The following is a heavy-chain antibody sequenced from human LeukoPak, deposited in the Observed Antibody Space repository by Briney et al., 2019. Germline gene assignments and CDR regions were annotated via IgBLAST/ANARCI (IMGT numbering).Heavy chain of an antibody. CDR3: ARRATTGTTGYEYYYMDV. CDR2: VYYGVPT. J-gene: IGHJ6*03. CDR1: VGPINSRSYY. D-gene: IGHD4-17*01. Sequence: SETLSLPCTVSVGPINSRSYYWGWIRPPPGKGLEWIGSVYYGVPTYYNPSLKSRVSISEDTSTNHFSLKLSSVTAADTAVYFCARRATTGTTGYEYYYMDVWGKGTTVTVSS. V-gene: IGHV4-39*02.